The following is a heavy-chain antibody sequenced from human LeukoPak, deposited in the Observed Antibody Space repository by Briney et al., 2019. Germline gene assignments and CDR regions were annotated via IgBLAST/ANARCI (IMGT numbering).Heavy chain of an antibody. Sequence: SETLSLTCAVYGGSFSGYYWSWIRQPPGKGLEWIGEINHSGSTNYNPSLKSRVTISVDTSKNQFSLKLSSVTAADTAVYYCARGRGTGTTSYYYGMDVWGQGTTVTVSS. CDR3: ARGRGTGTTSYYYGMDV. CDR2: INHSGST. V-gene: IGHV4-34*01. D-gene: IGHD1-7*01. J-gene: IGHJ6*02. CDR1: GGSFSGYY.